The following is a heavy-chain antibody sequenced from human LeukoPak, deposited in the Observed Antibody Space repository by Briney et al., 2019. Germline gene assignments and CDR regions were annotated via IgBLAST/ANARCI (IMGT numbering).Heavy chain of an antibody. V-gene: IGHV5-51*01. Sequence: GESLKISCKGSGYSFTSYWIGWVRQMPGKGLEWMGIIYPGDSDTRYSPSFQGQVTISADKSISTAYLQWSSLKASDTAMYYCARQPVEVNYYYGMDVWGQGTTVTVSS. D-gene: IGHD1-14*01. CDR2: IYPGDSDT. J-gene: IGHJ6*02. CDR1: GYSFTSYW. CDR3: ARQPVEVNYYYGMDV.